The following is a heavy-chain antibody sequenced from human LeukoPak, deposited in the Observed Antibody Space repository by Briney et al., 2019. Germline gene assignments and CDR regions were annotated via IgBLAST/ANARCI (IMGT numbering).Heavy chain of an antibody. CDR2: ISTYNGDT. CDR1: GYSFTTYG. D-gene: IGHD5-18*01. J-gene: IGHJ4*02. V-gene: IGHV1-18*01. Sequence: ASVKVSFKASGYSFTTYGISWLRQAPGQGLEWMGWISTYNGDTNYAQKFQGRATLTTDTFTSTVYMELRSLRSDDTAVYYCARRGSVDTPMSNWEWWYWGQGTLVTVSS. CDR3: ARRGSVDTPMSNWEWWY.